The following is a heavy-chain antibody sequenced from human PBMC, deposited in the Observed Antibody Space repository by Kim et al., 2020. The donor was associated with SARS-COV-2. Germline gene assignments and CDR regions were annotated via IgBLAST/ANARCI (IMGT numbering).Heavy chain of an antibody. Sequence: ASVKVSFKASGYTFSNHAIHWVRQAPGQRLEWMGWSNAGSGNTKSSQKFQDRLTITRDTSASTADMELSSLSSTDTAVYYCASEFTGPDDCAQGTL. CDR2: SNAGSGNT. CDR3: ASEFTGPDD. V-gene: IGHV1-3*01. J-gene: IGHJ1*01. CDR1: GYTFSNHA.